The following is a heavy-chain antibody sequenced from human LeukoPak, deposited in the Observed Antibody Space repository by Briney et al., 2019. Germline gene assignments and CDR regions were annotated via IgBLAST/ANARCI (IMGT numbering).Heavy chain of an antibody. CDR3: ARIRGGDWATGAFDI. V-gene: IGHV3-23*01. J-gene: IGHJ3*02. CDR2: ISGSGDDT. CDR1: GFTFSSYA. Sequence: GGTLRLSCAASGFTFSSYAMSWVRQAPGKGLEWVSSISGSGDDTYYADSVKGRFTISRDNAKNTLYLQMNSLRAEDTAVYYCARIRGGDWATGAFDIWGQGTMVTVSS. D-gene: IGHD2-21*02.